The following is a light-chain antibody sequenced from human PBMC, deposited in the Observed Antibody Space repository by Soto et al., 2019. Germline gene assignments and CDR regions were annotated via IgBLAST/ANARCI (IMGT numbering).Light chain of an antibody. CDR2: DNN. V-gene: IGLV1-51*01. CDR1: SSNIGNNY. J-gene: IGLJ2*01. CDR3: GTWDNSLSAVV. Sequence: QSVLTQPPSVSAAPGQKVTISCSGSSSNIGNNYVSWYQQLPGTAPKRLIYDNNKRPSGIPDRFSGSRSGTSASLGITGLQTGDEADYYCGTWDNSLSAVVFGGGTKLTVL.